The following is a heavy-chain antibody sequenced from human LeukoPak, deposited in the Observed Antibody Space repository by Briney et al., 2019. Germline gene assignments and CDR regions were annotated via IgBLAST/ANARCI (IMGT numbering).Heavy chain of an antibody. D-gene: IGHD2-15*01. CDR3: VRGAYCNGGSCYGGY. J-gene: IGHJ4*02. CDR2: ISSSSRYT. V-gene: IGHV3-11*06. Sequence: GGSLRLSCAASGFTFSDYYMSWIRQAPGKGLEWVSYISSSSRYTDYADSVEGRFTLSRDNAKNSLYLQMNSLRAEDTAVYYCVRGAYCNGGSCYGGYWGQGTLVTVSS. CDR1: GFTFSDYY.